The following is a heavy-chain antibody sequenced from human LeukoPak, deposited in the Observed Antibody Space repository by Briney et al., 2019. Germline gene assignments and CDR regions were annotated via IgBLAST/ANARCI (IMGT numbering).Heavy chain of an antibody. V-gene: IGHV3-21*04. J-gene: IGHJ4*02. CDR2: ISSSSSYI. D-gene: IGHD7-27*01. CDR1: GFTFSSYS. Sequence: GGPLRLSCAASGFTFSSYSMNWVRQAPGKGLEWVSSISSSSSYIYYADSVKGRFTISRDNAKNSVYLQMNSLRTEDTAVYYCGRKTGVTGEAFDCWGQGTLVTVSS. CDR3: GRKTGVTGEAFDC.